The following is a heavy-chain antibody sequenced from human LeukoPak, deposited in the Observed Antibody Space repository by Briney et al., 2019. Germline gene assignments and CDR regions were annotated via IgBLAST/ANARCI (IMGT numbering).Heavy chain of an antibody. Sequence: PGGSLRLSCEASGFTFSSYWMHWVRQAPGKGLVWFSRIKTDGRITNYADSVKGRFTISRDNAKNTVYLQMNSLRAEDTAVYYCATEVSTSLAPRGQGTLVTVAS. CDR1: GFTFSSYW. V-gene: IGHV3-74*01. CDR2: IKTDGRIT. J-gene: IGHJ5*02. D-gene: IGHD5/OR15-5a*01. CDR3: ATEVSTSLAP.